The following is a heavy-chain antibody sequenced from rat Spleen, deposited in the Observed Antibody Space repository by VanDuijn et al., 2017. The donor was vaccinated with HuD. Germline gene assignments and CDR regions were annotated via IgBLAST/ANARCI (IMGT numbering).Heavy chain of an antibody. CDR2: ISTSGSRT. CDR1: GFTFSYYY. CDR3: ARPNYGYPFAY. Sequence: EVQLVESGGGLVQPGRSLKLSCAASGFTFSYYYMAWVRQAPKKGLEWVATISTSGSRTYYPDSVKGRFTISRDNAKSSLYLQMNSLKSEDTATYYCARPNYGYPFAYWGQGTLVTVSS. J-gene: IGHJ3*01. D-gene: IGHD1-7*01. V-gene: IGHV5-25*01.